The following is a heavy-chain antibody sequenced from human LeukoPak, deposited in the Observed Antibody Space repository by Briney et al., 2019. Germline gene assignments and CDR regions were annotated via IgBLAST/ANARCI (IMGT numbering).Heavy chain of an antibody. D-gene: IGHD3-22*01. J-gene: IGHJ4*02. Sequence: SVKVSCKASGGTFSSYAISWVRRAPGQGLEWMGRIIPIFGTANYAQKFQGRVTITTDESTSTAYMELSSLRSEDTAVYYCARDPDYDSSGYLPPVDDYWGQGTLVTVSS. CDR1: GGTFSSYA. V-gene: IGHV1-69*05. CDR3: ARDPDYDSSGYLPPVDDY. CDR2: IIPIFGTA.